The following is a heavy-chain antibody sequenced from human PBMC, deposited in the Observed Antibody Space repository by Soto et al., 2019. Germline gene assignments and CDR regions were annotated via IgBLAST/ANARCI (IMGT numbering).Heavy chain of an antibody. CDR2: IYSSGAT. CDR3: AKAGLRLEELSKRGPFDY. Sequence: SETLSLTCSVSGASVTSGSYFWTWIRQLPGKGLQWIGYIYSSGATHYNPSLQSRLSMSLDTSGNHFSLRLTSVTVADTAVYYCAKAGLRLEELSKRGPFDYWGQGSLVTVSS. D-gene: IGHD3-16*02. CDR1: GASVTSGSYF. V-gene: IGHV4-31*02. J-gene: IGHJ4*02.